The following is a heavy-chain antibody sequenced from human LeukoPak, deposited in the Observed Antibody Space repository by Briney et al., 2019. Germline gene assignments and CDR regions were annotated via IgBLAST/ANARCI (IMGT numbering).Heavy chain of an antibody. CDR2: IYSSGRT. J-gene: IGHJ2*01. CDR1: GGSISSGPYY. V-gene: IGHV4-61*02. Sequence: PSETLSLTCTVSGGSISSGPYYWSWIRQPAGKGLEWIGRIYSSGRTNYNPSLKSRVTISLDTSKNQISLKVSSVTAADTAVYYCARVSGRFTWYLDLWGRGTLVTVSS. CDR3: ARVSGRFTWYLDL.